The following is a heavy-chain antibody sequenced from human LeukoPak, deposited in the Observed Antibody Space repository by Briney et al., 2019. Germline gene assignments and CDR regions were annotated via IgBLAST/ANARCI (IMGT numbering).Heavy chain of an antibody. CDR3: AKDKERFLEWLFAY. J-gene: IGHJ4*02. CDR1: GFTFSSYV. D-gene: IGHD3-3*01. V-gene: IGHV3-23*01. Sequence: PGGSLRLSCAASGFTFSSYVMSWVRQAPGKGLEWVSAISGSGGSTYYADSVKGRFTISRDNSKNTLYLQMNSLRAEDTAVYYCAKDKERFLEWLFAYWGQGTLVTVSS. CDR2: ISGSGGST.